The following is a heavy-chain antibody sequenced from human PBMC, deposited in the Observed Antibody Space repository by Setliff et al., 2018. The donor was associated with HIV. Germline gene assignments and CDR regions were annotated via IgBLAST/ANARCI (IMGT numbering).Heavy chain of an antibody. CDR3: AGSYGSSWFGPFDY. CDR1: GASISSSSNS. CDR2: LYSSGRT. D-gene: IGHD6-13*01. J-gene: IGHJ4*02. V-gene: IGHV4-39*01. Sequence: NPSETLSLTCSVSGASISSSSNSWGWIRQPPGKGLEWIGSLYSSGRTYYKSSLKSRVNISVDASRNQFSLRLDSLTAADTAIYYCAGSYGSSWFGPFDYWGQGTLVTVSS.